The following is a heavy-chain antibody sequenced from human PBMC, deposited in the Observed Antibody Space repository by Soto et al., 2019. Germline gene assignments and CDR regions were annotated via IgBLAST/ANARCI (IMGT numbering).Heavy chain of an antibody. D-gene: IGHD5-12*01. CDR2: MYYSGST. CDR3: ARYSGYEGLRFDP. J-gene: IGHJ5*02. CDR1: GGSISSGDYY. Sequence: QVQLQESGPGLVKPSQTLSLTCTVSGGSISSGDYYWSWIRQPPGKGLEWIGYMYYSGSTYYNPSLKSRVTISVDPSKNQFSLKLSSVTAADTAVYYCARYSGYEGLRFDPWGQGTLVPVSS. V-gene: IGHV4-30-4*01.